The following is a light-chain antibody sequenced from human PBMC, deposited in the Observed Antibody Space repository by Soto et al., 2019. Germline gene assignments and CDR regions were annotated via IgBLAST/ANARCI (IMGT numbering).Light chain of an antibody. CDR1: SSDVGRYDY. V-gene: IGLV2-11*01. Sequence: SALTQPRSVSGSPGQSVTISCTGTSSDVGRYDYVSWYQQYPGEAPKLILYDVTERPSGVPDRFSGSKSGNTASLTISGLRAEDEAAYSCCSFAGSYSYVFGSGTKLTVL. J-gene: IGLJ1*01. CDR2: DVT. CDR3: CSFAGSYSYV.